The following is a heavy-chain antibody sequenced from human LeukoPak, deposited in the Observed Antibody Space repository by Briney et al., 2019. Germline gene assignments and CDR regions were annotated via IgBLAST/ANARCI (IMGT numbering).Heavy chain of an antibody. J-gene: IGHJ3*02. CDR3: ARFILRYFDWLLPDAFDI. Sequence: PGGSLRLSCAASGFTVSSNYMSWVRQAPGKGLEWVSVIYSGGSTYYADSVKGRFTISRDNSKNTLYLQMNSLRAEDTAVYYCARFILRYFDWLLPDAFDIWGQGTMVTVSS. CDR1: GFTVSSNY. D-gene: IGHD3-9*01. V-gene: IGHV3-66*01. CDR2: IYSGGST.